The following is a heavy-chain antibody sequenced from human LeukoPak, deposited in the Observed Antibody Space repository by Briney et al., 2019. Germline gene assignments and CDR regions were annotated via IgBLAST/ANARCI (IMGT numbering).Heavy chain of an antibody. CDR2: IYYSGST. CDR3: ARDRQWGDAFDI. V-gene: IGHV4-59*01. Sequence: PSETLSLTCTVSGGSISSYYWSWIRQPPGKGLEWIGYIYYSGSTNYNPSLKSRVTISVDTSKNQFSLKLSSVTAADTAVYYCARDRQWGDAFDIWGQGTMGTVSS. CDR1: GGSISSYY. D-gene: IGHD6-19*01. J-gene: IGHJ3*02.